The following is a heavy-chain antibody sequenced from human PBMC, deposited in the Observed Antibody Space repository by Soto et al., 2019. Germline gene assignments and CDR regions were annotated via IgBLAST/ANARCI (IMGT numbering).Heavy chain of an antibody. CDR3: ARVRIVGATLFDY. V-gene: IGHV4-31*03. CDR1: GGSISSGGYY. CDR2: IYYSGST. J-gene: IGHJ4*02. D-gene: IGHD1-26*01. Sequence: PSETLSLTCTVSGGSISSGGYYWSWIRQHPGKGLEWIGYIYYSGSTYYNPSLKSRVTISVDTSKNQFSLKLSSVTAADTAVYHCARVRIVGATLFDYWGQGTLVTVSS.